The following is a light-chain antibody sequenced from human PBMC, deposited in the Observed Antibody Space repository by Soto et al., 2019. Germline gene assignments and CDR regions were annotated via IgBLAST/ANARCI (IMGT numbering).Light chain of an antibody. CDR1: SSNIVANND. Sequence: QSVLTQPPSVSGAPGQRAIISCTGGSSNIVANNDVHWYQQTPGRAPKLLIYGDNNRPSGVPDRFSGSKSGTSATLAITGVQAEDEADYYCHSYDDSMSGSMFGGGTKVTVL. J-gene: IGLJ3*02. CDR2: GDN. CDR3: HSYDDSMSGSM. V-gene: IGLV1-40*01.